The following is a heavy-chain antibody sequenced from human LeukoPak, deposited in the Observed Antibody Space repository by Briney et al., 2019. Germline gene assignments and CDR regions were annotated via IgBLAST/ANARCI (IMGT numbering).Heavy chain of an antibody. CDR1: GYTFTSYG. CDR3: ARGSSSWYY. Sequence: SVKVSCKASGYTFTSYGISWVRQAPGQGLEWMGGIILIFGTANYAQKFQGRVTITADESTSTAYMELSSLRSEDTAVYYCARGSSSWYYWGQGTLVTVSS. CDR2: IILIFGTA. D-gene: IGHD6-13*01. J-gene: IGHJ4*02. V-gene: IGHV1-69*13.